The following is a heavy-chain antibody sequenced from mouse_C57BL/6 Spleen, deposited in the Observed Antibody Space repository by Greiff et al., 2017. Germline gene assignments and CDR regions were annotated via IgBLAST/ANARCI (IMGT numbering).Heavy chain of an antibody. CDR3: ARGGYDYDGFAY. Sequence: QVQLQQSGAELVRPGASVKLSCKASGYTFTDYYINWVKQRPGQGLEWIARIYPGSGNTYYNEKFKGKATLTAEKSSSTAYMQLSSLTSEDSAVYFCARGGYDYDGFAYGGQGTLVTVSA. CDR2: IYPGSGNT. CDR1: GYTFTDYY. J-gene: IGHJ3*01. V-gene: IGHV1-76*01. D-gene: IGHD2-4*01.